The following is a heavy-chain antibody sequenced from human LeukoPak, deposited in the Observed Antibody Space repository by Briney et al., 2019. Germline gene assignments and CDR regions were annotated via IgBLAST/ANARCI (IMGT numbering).Heavy chain of an antibody. D-gene: IGHD6-19*01. CDR2: IYSSGST. Sequence: SETLSLTCSVSGASISSGSNYWGWIRQPPGKTLEWIGSIYSSGSTYYNPSLKSRVIIIIDTPKNHFSLTLSSVTAADTAVYYCAREIAVAGEYFDYWGQGTLVTVSS. CDR1: GASISSGSNY. V-gene: IGHV4-39*07. J-gene: IGHJ4*02. CDR3: AREIAVAGEYFDY.